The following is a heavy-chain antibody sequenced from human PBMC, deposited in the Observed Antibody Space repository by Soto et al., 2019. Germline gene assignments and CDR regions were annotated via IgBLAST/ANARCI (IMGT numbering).Heavy chain of an antibody. CDR2: INPSGGST. CDR3: ASYQLLSSNYYYYGMDV. D-gene: IGHD2-2*01. Sequence: ASVKVSCKASGYTFTSYYMHWVRQAPGQGLEWMGIINPSGGSTSYAQKFQGRVTMTRDTSTSTVYMELSSLRSEDTAVYYCASYQLLSSNYYYYGMDVWGQGTTVTVSS. J-gene: IGHJ6*02. V-gene: IGHV1-46*01. CDR1: GYTFTSYY.